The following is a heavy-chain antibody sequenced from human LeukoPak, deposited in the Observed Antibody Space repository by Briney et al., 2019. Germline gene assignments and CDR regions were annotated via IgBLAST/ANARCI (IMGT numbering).Heavy chain of an antibody. CDR3: ARDSLYHHNWNYGVSPLDY. V-gene: IGHV3-66*01. Sequence: GGSLRLSFAASGFTVSSNYMSWFRQAPGKGLEWFSVIYSGGSTYYADSVKGRFTISRDNSKNSLYLQMNSLRAEDTAVYYCARDSLYHHNWNYGVSPLDYGGQGTLVTVSS. D-gene: IGHD1-7*01. CDR1: GFTVSSNY. J-gene: IGHJ4*02. CDR2: IYSGGST.